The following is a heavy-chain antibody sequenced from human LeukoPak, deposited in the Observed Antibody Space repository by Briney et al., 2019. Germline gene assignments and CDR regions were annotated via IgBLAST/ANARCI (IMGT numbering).Heavy chain of an antibody. J-gene: IGHJ3*02. D-gene: IGHD6-13*01. Sequence: GESLKISCKGSGYSFASYWIGWVRRMPGKNLEWMGIIYVGDSDTRYSPSFQGQVTISADKSINTAYLQWSSLKASDTAMYYCARPRIAAAGYAFDIWGQGTMVTVSS. CDR1: GYSFASYW. CDR2: IYVGDSDT. CDR3: ARPRIAAAGYAFDI. V-gene: IGHV5-51*01.